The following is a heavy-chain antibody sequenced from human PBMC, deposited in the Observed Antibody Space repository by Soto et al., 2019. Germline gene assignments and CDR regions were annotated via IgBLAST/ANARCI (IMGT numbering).Heavy chain of an antibody. CDR1: GFTFSDHY. CDR3: ARDRGGLLFDY. J-gene: IGHJ4*02. D-gene: IGHD3-10*01. CDR2: TGNKGNSHTT. Sequence: EVQLVESGGGLVQPGGSLRLSCAASGFTFSDHYMDWVRQAPGKGLEWVGRTGNKGNSHTTEYAASVKGRFTIARDDSKNSLYLQMNSLKTEDTAMYYCARDRGGLLFDYWGQGTLVTVSS. V-gene: IGHV3-72*01.